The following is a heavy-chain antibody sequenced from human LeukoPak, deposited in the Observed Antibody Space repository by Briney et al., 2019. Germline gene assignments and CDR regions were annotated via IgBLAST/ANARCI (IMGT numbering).Heavy chain of an antibody. J-gene: IGHJ6*02. D-gene: IGHD2-2*01. V-gene: IGHV1-2*02. Sequence: ASVKVSCKASGYTFTGYYMHWVRQAPGQGLEWMGWINPNSGGTNYAQKFQGRVTMTRDTSISTAYMELRRLRSDDTAVYYCARAKGDCSSTSCYATWDYYGMDVWGQGTTVTVSS. CDR1: GYTFTGYY. CDR2: INPNSGGT. CDR3: ARAKGDCSSTSCYATWDYYGMDV.